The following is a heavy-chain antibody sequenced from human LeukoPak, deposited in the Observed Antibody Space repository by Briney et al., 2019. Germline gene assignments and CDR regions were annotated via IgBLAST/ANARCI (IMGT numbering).Heavy chain of an antibody. CDR2: ISAYNGNT. V-gene: IGHV1-18*01. Sequence: GGSVKVSCKASGYTFTSYGISWVRQAPGQGLEWMGWISAYNGNTNYAQKLQGRVTMTTDTSTSTAYMELRSLRSDDTAVSYYANTPEGAVAAGYWGQGTLVTVSS. CDR3: ANTPEGAVAAGY. D-gene: IGHD6-19*01. CDR1: GYTFTSYG. J-gene: IGHJ4*02.